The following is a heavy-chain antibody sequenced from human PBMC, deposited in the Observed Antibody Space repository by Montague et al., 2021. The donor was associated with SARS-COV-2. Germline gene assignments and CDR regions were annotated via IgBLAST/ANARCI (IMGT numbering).Heavy chain of an antibody. V-gene: IGHV4-39*07. CDR3: ARDLNEYSSSGGFDY. CDR1: GGSISSSSYY. D-gene: IGHD6-6*01. Sequence: SETLSLTCTVSGGSISSSSYYWGWIRQPPGKGLEWIGSIYYSGSTYYNPSLKSRVTISVDTSKNQFSLKLSSVTAADTAGYYCARDLNEYSSSGGFDYWGQGTLVTVSS. CDR2: IYYSGST. J-gene: IGHJ4*02.